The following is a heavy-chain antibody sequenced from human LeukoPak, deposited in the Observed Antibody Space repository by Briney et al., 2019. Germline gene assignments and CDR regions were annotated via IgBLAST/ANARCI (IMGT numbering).Heavy chain of an antibody. D-gene: IGHD6-6*01. J-gene: IGHJ6*02. CDR1: GFTFDDYA. V-gene: IGHV3-43*02. CDR2: ISGDGGST. Sequence: PGGSLRLSCAASGFTFDDYAMHWVRQAPGKGLEWVSLISGDGGSTYYADSVEGRFTISRDNSKNSLYLQMNSLRTEDTALYYCAKAGIAARYYYYYGMDVWGQGTTVTVSS. CDR3: AKAGIAARYYYYYGMDV.